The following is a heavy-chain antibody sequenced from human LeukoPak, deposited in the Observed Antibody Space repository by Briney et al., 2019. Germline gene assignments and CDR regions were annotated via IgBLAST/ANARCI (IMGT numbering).Heavy chain of an antibody. Sequence: GRSLRLSCAASGFTFTSYGMHWVRQAPGKGLEWVAVISSDGSNKYYADSVKGRFTISRDNSKNTLYLQMNSLRAEDTAVYYCAKEGSYCSSTSCYSSEGMDVWGQGTTVTVSS. V-gene: IGHV3-30*18. J-gene: IGHJ6*02. CDR1: GFTFTSYG. CDR2: ISSDGSNK. D-gene: IGHD2-2*02. CDR3: AKEGSYCSSTSCYSSEGMDV.